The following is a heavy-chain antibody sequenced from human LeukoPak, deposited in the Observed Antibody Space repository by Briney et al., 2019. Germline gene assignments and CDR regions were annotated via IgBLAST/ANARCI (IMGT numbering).Heavy chain of an antibody. Sequence: ASVKVSCKASGYTFTSYYMHWVRQAPGQGLEWMGWINPNSGGTNYAQKFQGRVTMTRDTSISTAYMELSRLRSDDTAVYYCAREYYDSSGYYLGAIGDYWGQGTLVTVSS. CDR1: GYTFTSYY. CDR3: AREYYDSSGYYLGAIGDY. D-gene: IGHD3-22*01. CDR2: INPNSGGT. J-gene: IGHJ4*02. V-gene: IGHV1-2*02.